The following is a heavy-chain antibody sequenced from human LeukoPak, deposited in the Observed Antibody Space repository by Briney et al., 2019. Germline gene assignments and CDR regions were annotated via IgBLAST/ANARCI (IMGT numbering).Heavy chain of an antibody. CDR2: ISWNSGSI. D-gene: IGHD6-13*01. CDR3: AKEGAASNLIGDYFDY. V-gene: IGHV3-9*03. J-gene: IGHJ4*02. Sequence: PGGSLRLSCAASGFTFDDYAMHWVRQAPGKGLEWVSGISWNSGSIGYADSVKGRFTISRDNAKNSLYLQMNSLRAEDMALYYCAKEGAASNLIGDYFDYWGQGTLVTVSS. CDR1: GFTFDDYA.